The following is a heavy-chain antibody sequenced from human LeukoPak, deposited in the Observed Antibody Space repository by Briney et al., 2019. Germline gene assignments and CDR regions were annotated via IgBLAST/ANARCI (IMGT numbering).Heavy chain of an antibody. CDR3: ARGFEYFQH. J-gene: IGHJ1*01. CDR2: IYYSGST. Sequence: PSETLSLTCTVSGGSISSYYWSLIRQPPGKGLEWIGYIYYSGSTNYNPSLKSRVTISVDTSKNQFSLKLSSVTAADTAVYYCARGFEYFQHWGQGTLVTVSS. V-gene: IGHV4-59*01. CDR1: GGSISSYY.